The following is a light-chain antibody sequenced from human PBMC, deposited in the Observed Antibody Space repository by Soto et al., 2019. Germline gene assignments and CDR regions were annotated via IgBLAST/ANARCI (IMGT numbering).Light chain of an antibody. CDR2: AAS. CDR3: QQYHTWPIT. Sequence: DIQMTQSPSSLSASVEDRVIITCRASQSISNHLNWYQQKPGKAPKLLIFAASSLQSGVPSRFSGSRSGPDFTLTISSLQPDDFAIYYCQQYHTWPITFGGGTKVDI. V-gene: IGKV1-39*01. J-gene: IGKJ4*01. CDR1: QSISNH.